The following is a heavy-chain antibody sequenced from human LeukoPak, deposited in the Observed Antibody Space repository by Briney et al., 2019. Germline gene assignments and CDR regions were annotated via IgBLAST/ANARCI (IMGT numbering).Heavy chain of an antibody. J-gene: IGHJ4*02. CDR1: GFTFSSSW. D-gene: IGHD3-16*01. CDR2: IKEDGGEK. V-gene: IGHV3-7*03. Sequence: GGSLRLSCVASGFTFSSSWMAWVRQAPGKGLEWVANIKEDGGEKYCVGSVKGRFTISRDNAKNSLFLQMMSLRAEDAAVYYCARGVYYFDYWGQGTLVTVSS. CDR3: ARGVYYFDY.